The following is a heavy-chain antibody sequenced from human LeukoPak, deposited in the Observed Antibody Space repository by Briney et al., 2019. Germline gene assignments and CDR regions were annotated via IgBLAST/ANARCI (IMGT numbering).Heavy chain of an antibody. CDR2: IYYSGST. CDR3: ARGPPEWLAFDY. CDR1: GGSISSGDYY. J-gene: IGHJ4*02. D-gene: IGHD6-19*01. Sequence: SVTLSLTCTVSGGSISSGDYYWSWIRQPPGKGLEWIGYIYYSGSTYYNPSLKSRVTISVDTSKNQFSLKLSSVTAADTAVYYCARGPPEWLAFDYWGQGTLVTVSS. V-gene: IGHV4-30-4*08.